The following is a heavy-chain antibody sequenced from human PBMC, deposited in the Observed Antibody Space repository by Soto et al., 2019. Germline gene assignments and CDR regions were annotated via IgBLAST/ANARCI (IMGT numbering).Heavy chain of an antibody. V-gene: IGHV3-21*01. J-gene: IGHJ4*02. D-gene: IGHD6-6*01. CDR3: ASAFEYSSSSGPFDY. CDR1: GFTFSSYS. CDR2: ISSSSSYI. Sequence: EVQLVESGGGLVKPGGSLRLSCAASGFTFSSYSMNWVRQAPGKGLEWFSSISSSSSYIYYADSVKGRFTISRDNAKNSLYLQMNSLRAEDTAVYYCASAFEYSSSSGPFDYWGQGTLVTVSS.